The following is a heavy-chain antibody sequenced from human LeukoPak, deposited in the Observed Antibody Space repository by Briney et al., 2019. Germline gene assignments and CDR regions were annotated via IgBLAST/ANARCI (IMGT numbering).Heavy chain of an antibody. V-gene: IGHV1-69*05. CDR2: IIPIFGTA. J-gene: IGHJ6*03. CDR3: ARGSRSYDFWSGYYTRVDYYYYMDV. D-gene: IGHD3-3*01. Sequence: SVKVSRKASGGTFSSYAISWVRQAPGQGLEWMGGIIPIFGTANYAQKFQGRVTITTDESTSTAYMELSSLRSEDTAVYYCARGSRSYDFWSGYYTRVDYYYYMDVWGKGTTVTVSS. CDR1: GGTFSSYA.